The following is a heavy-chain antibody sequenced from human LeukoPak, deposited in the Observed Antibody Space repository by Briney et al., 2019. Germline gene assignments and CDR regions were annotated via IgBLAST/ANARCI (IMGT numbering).Heavy chain of an antibody. CDR2: IKQDGSET. D-gene: IGHD3-22*01. Sequence: PGGSLRLSCATSRFIFSNYWMSWVRQAPGKGLEWVANIKQDGSETYYVDSVKGRFTISRDDAKNSLYLHMNSLRAEDTAVYYCARLYQHDSSTYRPVDYWGQGTLVCVSS. J-gene: IGHJ4*02. CDR1: RFIFSNYW. V-gene: IGHV3-7*01. CDR3: ARLYQHDSSTYRPVDY.